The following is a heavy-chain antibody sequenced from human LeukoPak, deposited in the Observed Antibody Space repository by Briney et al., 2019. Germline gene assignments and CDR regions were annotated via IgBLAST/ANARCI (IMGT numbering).Heavy chain of an antibody. J-gene: IGHJ6*02. V-gene: IGHV4-34*01. Sequence: SETLSLTCAVYGGSFSGYYWSWIRQPPGKGLEWIGEINHSGSTNYNPSLKSRVTISVDTSKNQFSLKLSSVTAADTAVYYCARGPPKHWQLVRTASRWMDVWGQGTTVTVSS. D-gene: IGHD6-6*01. CDR2: INHSGST. CDR3: ARGPPKHWQLVRTASRWMDV. CDR1: GGSFSGYY.